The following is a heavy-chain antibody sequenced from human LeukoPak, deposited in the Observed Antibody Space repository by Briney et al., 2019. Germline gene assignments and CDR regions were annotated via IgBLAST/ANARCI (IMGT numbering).Heavy chain of an antibody. D-gene: IGHD1-26*01. Sequence: GGSLRLSCAASGFTFSSYGIPWVRQAPGKGLEWVAVIWYDGSNKYYADSVKGRFTISRDNSKNTLYLQMNSLRAEDTAVYYCASFIVGATDYWGQGTLVTVSS. CDR2: IWYDGSNK. V-gene: IGHV3-33*01. J-gene: IGHJ4*02. CDR1: GFTFSSYG. CDR3: ASFIVGATDY.